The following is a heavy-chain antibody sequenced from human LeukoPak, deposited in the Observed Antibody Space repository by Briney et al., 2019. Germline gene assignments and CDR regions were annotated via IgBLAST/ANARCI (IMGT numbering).Heavy chain of an antibody. CDR2: IWHDASNT. J-gene: IGHJ6*02. CDR3: ARAGPQGFGVDV. CDR1: GFPFGSYG. V-gene: IGHV3-33*01. Sequence: GGSLRLSCAASGFPFGSYGMHWVRQAPGKGLESVAVIWHDASNTYYVESVRGRFTISRDNSKNMLYLQLNSLRAEDTAVYFSARAGPQGFGVDVWGQGTMVIVSS.